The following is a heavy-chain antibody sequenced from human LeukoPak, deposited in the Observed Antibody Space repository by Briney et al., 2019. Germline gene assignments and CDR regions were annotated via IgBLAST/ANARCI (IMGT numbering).Heavy chain of an antibody. CDR3: ARDFSSWYERPHTGFDY. D-gene: IGHD6-13*01. J-gene: IGHJ4*02. Sequence: ASVKVSCKASGGTFSSYAISWVRQPPGQGLEWMGGIIPIFGTANYAQKFQGRVTITADESTSTAYMELSSLRSEDTAVYYCARDFSSWYERPHTGFDYWGQGTLVTVSS. CDR2: IIPIFGTA. V-gene: IGHV1-69*01. CDR1: GGTFSSYA.